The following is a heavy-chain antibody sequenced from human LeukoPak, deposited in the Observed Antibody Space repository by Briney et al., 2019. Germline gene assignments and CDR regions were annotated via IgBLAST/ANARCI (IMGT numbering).Heavy chain of an antibody. Sequence: PSETLSLTCTVSGGSISSSSYYWGWIRQPPGKGLEWIGSIYYSGSTYYNPSLKGRVTISVDTSKNQFSLKLSSVTAADTAVYYCASIMVRGVTGDYWGQGTLVTVSS. CDR3: ASIMVRGVTGDY. V-gene: IGHV4-39*01. CDR1: GGSISSSSYY. J-gene: IGHJ4*02. D-gene: IGHD3-10*01. CDR2: IYYSGST.